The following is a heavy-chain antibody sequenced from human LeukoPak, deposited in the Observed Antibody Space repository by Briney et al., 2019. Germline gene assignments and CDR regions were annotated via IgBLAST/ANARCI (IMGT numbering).Heavy chain of an antibody. CDR2: ISYDGSNK. CDR3: AKDLGSGSYPDYFYYGMDV. J-gene: IGHJ6*02. D-gene: IGHD3-10*01. CDR1: EFTFRSYW. Sequence: GGSLRLSCAASEFTFRSYWMHWVRQAPGKGLEWVAVISYDGSNKYYADSVKGRFTISRDNSKNTLYLQMNSLRAEDTAVYYCAKDLGSGSYPDYFYYGMDVWGQGTTVTVSS. V-gene: IGHV3-30*18.